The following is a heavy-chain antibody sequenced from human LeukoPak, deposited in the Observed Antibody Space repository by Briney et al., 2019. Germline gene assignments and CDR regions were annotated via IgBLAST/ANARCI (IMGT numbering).Heavy chain of an antibody. V-gene: IGHV3-30*18. Sequence: PGGSLRLSCAASGFTFSSYGMHWVRQAPGKGLEWVAVISYDGSNKYYADSVKGRFTISRDNSKNTLYLQMNSLRAEDTAVYYCAKDSSDSSGYRWGLFDYWGQGTLVTVSS. CDR2: ISYDGSNK. J-gene: IGHJ4*02. D-gene: IGHD3-22*01. CDR3: AKDSSDSSGYRWGLFDY. CDR1: GFTFSSYG.